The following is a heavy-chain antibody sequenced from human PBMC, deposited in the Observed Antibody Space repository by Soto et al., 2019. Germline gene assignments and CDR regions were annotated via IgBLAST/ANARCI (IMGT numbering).Heavy chain of an antibody. Sequence: SLILSCTASGLNFRFYTMNWVRQAPGKCLKWVSCIRYSSSYMYYAGSVMGRFTITRDNAKNSLYLQMNILRSVVTCIYYCTKGPRTILGYQDVWGKGTTVTVS. CDR2: IRYSSSYM. J-gene: IGHJ6*03. CDR1: GLNFRFYT. CDR3: TKGPRTILGYQDV. V-gene: IGHV3-21*01. D-gene: IGHD3-3*01.